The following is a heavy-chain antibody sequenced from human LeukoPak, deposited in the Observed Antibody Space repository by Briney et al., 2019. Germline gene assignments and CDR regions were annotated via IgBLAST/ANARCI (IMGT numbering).Heavy chain of an antibody. CDR2: ISYSGTT. CDR1: GASITSRNYY. V-gene: IGHV4-39*01. CDR3: ARQPVDSGWPRYMGV. J-gene: IGHJ6*03. D-gene: IGHD6-25*01. Sequence: SETLSLTCTVSGASITSRNYYWGWVRQPPGQGLEWIASISYSGTTYYNPSLVSRVTISVDTSKNEFSLKLSSVTAADTAVFYCARQPVDSGWPRYMGVWGKGTTLTVSS.